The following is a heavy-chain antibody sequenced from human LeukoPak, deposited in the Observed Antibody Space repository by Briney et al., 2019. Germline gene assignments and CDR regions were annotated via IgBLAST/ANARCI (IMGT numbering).Heavy chain of an antibody. J-gene: IGHJ6*03. V-gene: IGHV3-11*01. Sequence: PGGSLRLSCAASGFTFNDYYMSWIRQAPGKGLEWVSYINSGDSTVYYADSVKGRFTISRDNAKDSLYLQMSSLRVEDTAVYYCAREGRNWYSYGTYHHYYYMDVWGKGTTVTVSS. CDR2: INSGDSTV. CDR1: GFTFNDYY. CDR3: AREGRNWYSYGTYHHYYYMDV. D-gene: IGHD5-18*01.